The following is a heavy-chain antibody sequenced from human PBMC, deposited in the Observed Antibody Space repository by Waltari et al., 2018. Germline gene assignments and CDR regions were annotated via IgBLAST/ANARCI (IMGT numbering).Heavy chain of an antibody. CDR3: ARLERKYRGGSYGNWFDP. D-gene: IGHD1-26*01. CDR2: INHSGST. J-gene: IGHJ5*02. CDR1: GGSFSGYY. V-gene: IGHV4-34*01. Sequence: QVQLQQWGAGLLKPSETLSLTCAVYGGSFSGYYWSWIRPPHGKGLEWIGEINHSGSTNYNPSLKSRVTISVDTSKNQFSLKLSSVTAADTAVYYCARLERKYRGGSYGNWFDPWGQGTLVTVSS.